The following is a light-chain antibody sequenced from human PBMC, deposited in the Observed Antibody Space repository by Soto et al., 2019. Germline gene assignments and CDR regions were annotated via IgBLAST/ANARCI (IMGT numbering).Light chain of an antibody. Sequence: QPVLTQPPSASGAPGQRVTISCYGGSSNIGSNTVSWYQQLPGTAPKLFIYDNNQRPSGVPARFSGSKSGTSASLAISGLQSEDEADYYCAAWDDSLNGHVVFGGGTKLTVL. CDR1: SSNIGSNT. CDR3: AAWDDSLNGHVV. J-gene: IGLJ2*01. CDR2: DNN. V-gene: IGLV1-44*01.